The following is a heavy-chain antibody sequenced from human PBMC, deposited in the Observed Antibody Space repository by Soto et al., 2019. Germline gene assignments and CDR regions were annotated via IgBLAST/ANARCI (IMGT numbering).Heavy chain of an antibody. V-gene: IGHV3-74*01. Sequence: GGSLRLSCAASGFTFSSYWMHWVRQAPGKGLVWVSRINSDGSTTTYADSVRGRFTISRDNAKNTLYLQMNSLRAEDTAVYYCASTLLGPYYFEYWGQGTLVTVSS. J-gene: IGHJ4*02. CDR1: GFTFSSYW. CDR3: ASTLLGPYYFEY. CDR2: INSDGSTT. D-gene: IGHD3-16*01.